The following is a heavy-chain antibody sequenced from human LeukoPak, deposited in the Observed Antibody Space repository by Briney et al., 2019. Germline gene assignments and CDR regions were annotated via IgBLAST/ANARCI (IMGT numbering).Heavy chain of an antibody. V-gene: IGHV3-21*01. D-gene: IGHD4/OR15-4a*01. J-gene: IGHJ4*02. Sequence: GGSLRLSCAASGFTFSVYKMNGGSDARGKGLEWGAYISSSGHNKYYADSVKGRFTISRDNAKDSLFLQMNSLRPEYTAVYYCAREKNRVVLTAPLQYWGQGTLVTVSS. CDR3: AREKNRVVLTAPLQY. CDR1: GFTFSVYK. CDR2: ISSSGHNK.